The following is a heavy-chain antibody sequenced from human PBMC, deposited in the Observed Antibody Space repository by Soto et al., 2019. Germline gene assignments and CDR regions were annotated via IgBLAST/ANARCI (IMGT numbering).Heavy chain of an antibody. V-gene: IGHV1-58*01. J-gene: IGHJ6*02. D-gene: IGHD6-6*01. CDR3: AAVRVAARPPYYYYYYGMDV. CDR2: IVVGSGNT. Sequence: SVKVSCKASGFTFTSSAVQWVRQARGRRLEWIGWIVVGSGNTNYAQKFQERVTITRDMSTSTAYMELSSLRSEDTAVYYCAAVRVAARPPYYYYYYGMDVWGQGTTVTVSS. CDR1: GFTFTSSA.